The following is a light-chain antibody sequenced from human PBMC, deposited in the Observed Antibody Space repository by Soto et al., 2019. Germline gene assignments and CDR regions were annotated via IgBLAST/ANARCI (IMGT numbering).Light chain of an antibody. Sequence: QSVLTQPPSASGTPGQGVTISFSGGGSNIGSNTVNWYQQLPGRAPKLLIYSINQRPSGVLDRFSGSKSGTSASLAISGLQSEDEADYYCAAWDDSLNGPVFGGGTKLTVL. CDR2: SIN. CDR3: AAWDDSLNGPV. CDR1: GSNIGSNT. J-gene: IGLJ2*01. V-gene: IGLV1-44*01.